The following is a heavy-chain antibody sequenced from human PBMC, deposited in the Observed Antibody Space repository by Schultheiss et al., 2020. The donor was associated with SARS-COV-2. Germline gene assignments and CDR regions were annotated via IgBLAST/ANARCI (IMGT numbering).Heavy chain of an antibody. D-gene: IGHD3-10*01. V-gene: IGHV3-64*04. Sequence: GGSLRLSCAASGFTFSSYWMHWVRQAPGKGLEYVSAISSNGGSTYYADSVKGRFTISRDNSKNMLYVQMNSLRVDDTAVYYCAKAAHIRMVRGTEFDFWGQGTLVTVSS. J-gene: IGHJ4*02. CDR1: GFTFSSYW. CDR3: AKAAHIRMVRGTEFDF. CDR2: ISSNGGST.